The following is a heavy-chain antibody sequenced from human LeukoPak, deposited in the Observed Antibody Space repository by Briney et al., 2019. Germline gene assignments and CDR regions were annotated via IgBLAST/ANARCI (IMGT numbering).Heavy chain of an antibody. CDR3: ARATVASNVPYDY. J-gene: IGHJ4*02. CDR1: GFTFSGYY. V-gene: IGHV3-11*01. CDR2: ISSSGSTI. Sequence: GGSLRLSCAASGFTFSGYYMSWIRQAPGKGLEWVSYISSSGSTIYYADSVKGRFTISSDNAKNSLYLQMNSLRAEDTAVYYCARATVASNVPYDYWGQGTLVTVSS. D-gene: IGHD6-19*01.